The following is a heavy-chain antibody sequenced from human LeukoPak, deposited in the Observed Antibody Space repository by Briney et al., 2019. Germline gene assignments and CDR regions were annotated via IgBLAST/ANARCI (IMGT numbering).Heavy chain of an antibody. CDR3: ARDLTSWELLGPADY. V-gene: IGHV1-18*01. D-gene: IGHD1-26*01. Sequence: GASVKVSCKASGYTFSSYGISWVRQSPGQGLEWMGWISAYNGNTDNAQKLQGRVTMTTDTSTSTDYMELRSLRSDDTAVYYCARDLTSWELLGPADYWGQGTLVTVSS. CDR1: GYTFSSYG. CDR2: ISAYNGNT. J-gene: IGHJ4*02.